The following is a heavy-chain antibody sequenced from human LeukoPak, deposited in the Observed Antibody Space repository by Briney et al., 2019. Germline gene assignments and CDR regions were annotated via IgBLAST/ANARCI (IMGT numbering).Heavy chain of an antibody. J-gene: IGHJ4*02. Sequence: GGSLRLSCAASGFTFSSYAMHWVRQAPGKGLEWVAVISYDGSNKYYADSVKGRFTISRDNSKNTLYLQMNSLRAEDTAVYYCASRDPTTVTTNYWGQGTLVIVSS. CDR3: ASRDPTTVTTNY. V-gene: IGHV3-30-3*01. D-gene: IGHD4-17*01. CDR1: GFTFSSYA. CDR2: ISYDGSNK.